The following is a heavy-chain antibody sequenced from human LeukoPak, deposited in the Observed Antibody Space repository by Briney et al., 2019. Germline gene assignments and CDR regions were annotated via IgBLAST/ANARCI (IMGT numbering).Heavy chain of an antibody. Sequence: SETLSLTCIVSSGSISSSNYYWGWIRQPPGKGLEWIGSIYYSGSTYYNPSLKSRVTISIDTSKKNFSLNLSSVTAADTAVYYCARQTGAYYYYMDVWGKGTTVTVSS. CDR3: ARQTGAYYYYMDV. J-gene: IGHJ6*03. CDR1: SGSISSSNYY. D-gene: IGHD7-27*01. CDR2: IYYSGST. V-gene: IGHV4-39*01.